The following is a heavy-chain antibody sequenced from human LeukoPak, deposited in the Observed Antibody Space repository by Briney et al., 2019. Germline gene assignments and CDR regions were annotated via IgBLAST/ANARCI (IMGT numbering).Heavy chain of an antibody. CDR3: ARDRGFSSAWGGDYYYGMDV. J-gene: IGHJ6*04. CDR1: GSSLSSYY. CDR2: IYYSGSA. Sequence: PSETLSLTCTVSGSSLSSYYWSWIRQPPGKRLEWIGYIYYSGSAIYNPSLRSRVTISRDTSKNQFSLKLNSVTAADTAMYYCARDRGFSSAWGGDYYYGMDVWGKGPTVTVSS. D-gene: IGHD3-22*01. V-gene: IGHV4-59*01.